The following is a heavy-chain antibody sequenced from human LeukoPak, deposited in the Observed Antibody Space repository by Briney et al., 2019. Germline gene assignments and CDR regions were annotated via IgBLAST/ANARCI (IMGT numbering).Heavy chain of an antibody. D-gene: IGHD3-9*01. J-gene: IGHJ6*02. V-gene: IGHV3-7*01. CDR3: ARTETYYDILTGLGASYYYYGMDV. Sequence: PGGSLRLSCAASGFTFSSYWMSWVRQAPGKGLEWVANIKQDGSEKYYVDSVKGRFTISRDNAKNSLYLQMNSLRAEDTAVYYCARTETYYDILTGLGASYYYYGMDVWGQGTTVTVSS. CDR1: GFTFSSYW. CDR2: IKQDGSEK.